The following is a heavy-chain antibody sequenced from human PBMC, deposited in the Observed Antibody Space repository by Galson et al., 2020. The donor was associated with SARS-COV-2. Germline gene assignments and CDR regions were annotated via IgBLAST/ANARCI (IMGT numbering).Heavy chain of an antibody. CDR2: ITTSGVST. CDR3: AKFGSGYPLAQFDY. D-gene: IGHD3-22*01. V-gene: IGHV3-23*01. J-gene: IGHJ4*02. CDR1: GFTFSSYA. Sequence: GGSLRLSCAASGFTFSSYALSWVRQPPGKGLEWVSAITTSGVSTYYADSVRGRFTISRDDSENTLYLQMNSLRAEDTAVYYCAKFGSGYPLAQFDYWGQGTLVTVSS.